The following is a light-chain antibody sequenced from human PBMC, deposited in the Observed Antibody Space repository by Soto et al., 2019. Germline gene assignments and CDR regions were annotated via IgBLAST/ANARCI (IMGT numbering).Light chain of an antibody. Sequence: SYELTQPSSVSVSPGQTARITCSGDVLAKKYARWFQQKPGQAPVLVIYKDSERPSGIPERFSGSSSGTTVTLTISGAQVEDEADYYCYSAATGVFGTGTKLTVL. J-gene: IGLJ1*01. CDR2: KDS. CDR1: VLAKKY. V-gene: IGLV3-27*01. CDR3: YSAATGV.